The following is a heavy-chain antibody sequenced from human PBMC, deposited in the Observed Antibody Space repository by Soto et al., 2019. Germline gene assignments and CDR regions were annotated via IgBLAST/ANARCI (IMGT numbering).Heavy chain of an antibody. CDR3: ASPRDNYYFNGMDV. Sequence: QVQLVQSGAEVKKPGSSVKVSCKASGGTFSSYAISWVRQAPGQGLEWMGGFIPIFGAADYAQNFQGRVTMAADESTSTAYMELSSLRSEDTAVYYFASPRDNYYFNGMDVWGQGTTVTVSS. V-gene: IGHV1-69*12. J-gene: IGHJ6*02. D-gene: IGHD3-10*01. CDR1: GGTFSSYA. CDR2: FIPIFGAA.